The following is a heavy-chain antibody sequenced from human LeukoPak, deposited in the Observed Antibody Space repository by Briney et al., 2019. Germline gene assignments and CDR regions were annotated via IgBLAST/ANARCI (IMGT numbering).Heavy chain of an antibody. V-gene: IGHV4-38-2*02. Sequence: SETLSLTCTVSGYSISSGYYWGWIRQPPGKGLEWIGSIYHSGSTYYNPSLKSRVTTSVDTSKNQFSLKLSSVTAADTAVYYCARETIFGVVIPTSFDYWGQGTLVTVSS. CDR2: IYHSGST. D-gene: IGHD3-3*01. J-gene: IGHJ4*02. CDR3: ARETIFGVVIPTSFDY. CDR1: GYSISSGYY.